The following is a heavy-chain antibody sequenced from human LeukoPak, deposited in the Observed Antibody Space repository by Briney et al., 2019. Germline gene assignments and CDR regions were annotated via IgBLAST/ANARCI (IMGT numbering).Heavy chain of an antibody. CDR2: ISRSGGSP. Sequence: QSGGSLTLSCAASGFTFSSYAMSWLPHAPGKGLEWVSAISRSGGSPYYADSVKGRFTISRDNSKNTLYLQMKSMRAEDRAVYYCARSPLDGFDPWGQGTLVTVSS. CDR3: ARSPLDGFDP. CDR1: GFTFSSYA. J-gene: IGHJ5*02. V-gene: IGHV3-23*01.